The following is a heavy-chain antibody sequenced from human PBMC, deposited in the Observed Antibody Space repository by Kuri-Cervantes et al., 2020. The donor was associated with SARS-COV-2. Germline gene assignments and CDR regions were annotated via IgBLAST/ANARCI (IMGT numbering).Heavy chain of an antibody. Sequence: SETLSLTCTVSGGSISSSSYYWNWVRQPPGKGLEWIGYIFYSGSATYNPSLKSRVTISIDTSKNQFSLKLTSVTAADTAVYYWARLPVGSGNNHLWGQGTLVTVSS. CDR3: ARLPVGSGNNHL. D-gene: IGHD3-10*01. CDR2: IFYSGSA. CDR1: GGSISSSSYY. J-gene: IGHJ1*01. V-gene: IGHV4-61*05.